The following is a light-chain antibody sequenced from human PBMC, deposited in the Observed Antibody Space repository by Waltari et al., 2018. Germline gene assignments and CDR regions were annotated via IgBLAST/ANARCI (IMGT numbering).Light chain of an antibody. Sequence: QSVLTQPPSTSGTPGQAVTLSCSGSRSNIENNYVYWYQQLPGTAPQLLVYWNNRRPSGLTDRFFASKSGTSASLAISGLRSEDEGDYYCLAWDASLSGWVFGGGTKVTVL. J-gene: IGLJ3*02. CDR1: RSNIENNY. CDR2: WNN. V-gene: IGLV1-47*01. CDR3: LAWDASLSGWV.